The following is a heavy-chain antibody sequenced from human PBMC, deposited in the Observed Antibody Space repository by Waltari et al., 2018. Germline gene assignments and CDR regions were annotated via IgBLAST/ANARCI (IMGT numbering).Heavy chain of an antibody. Sequence: QLQLQESGPGLVKPSETLSLTCTVSGGSIRSSSYYWGWIRQPPWKGLEWIGSIYYSGSTYYNPSLKSRVTISVDTSKNQFSLKLSSVTAADTAVYYCARSGGYDFWSGSSYYFDYWGQGTLVTVSS. CDR2: IYYSGST. J-gene: IGHJ4*02. V-gene: IGHV4-39*07. D-gene: IGHD3-3*01. CDR3: ARSGGYDFWSGSSYYFDY. CDR1: GGSIRSSSYY.